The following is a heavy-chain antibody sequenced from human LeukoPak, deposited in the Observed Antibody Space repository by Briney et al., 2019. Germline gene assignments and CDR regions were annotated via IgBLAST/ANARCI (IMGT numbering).Heavy chain of an antibody. J-gene: IGHJ4*02. V-gene: IGHV4-39*01. CDR3: ARHRVPAPFGY. CDR2: IYYSGST. Sequence: SETLSLTCTVSGGSISSSSYYWGWIRQPPGKGLEWIGSIYYSGSTYYNPSLKSRVTISVDTSKNQFSLKLSAVTAADTAVYYCARHRVPAPFGYWGQGTLVTVSS. D-gene: IGHD2-2*01. CDR1: GGSISSSSYY.